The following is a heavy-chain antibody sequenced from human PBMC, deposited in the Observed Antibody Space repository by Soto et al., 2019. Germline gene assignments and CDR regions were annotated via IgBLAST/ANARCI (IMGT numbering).Heavy chain of an antibody. CDR1: GGTFSSYA. CDR3: ARGLRYFDWLLSPYYYYYGMDV. CDR2: IIPIFGTA. V-gene: IGHV1-69*12. D-gene: IGHD3-9*01. Sequence: QVQLVQSGAEVKKPGSSVKVSCKASGGTFSSYAISWVRQAPGQGLEWMGGIIPIFGTANYAQKFQGRVTITADESTSTAYMELSSLRSEDTAVYYWARGLRYFDWLLSPYYYYYGMDVWGQGTTVTVAS. J-gene: IGHJ6*02.